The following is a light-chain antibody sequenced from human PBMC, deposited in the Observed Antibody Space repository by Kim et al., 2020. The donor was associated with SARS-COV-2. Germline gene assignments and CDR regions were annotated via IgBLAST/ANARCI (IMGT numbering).Light chain of an antibody. Sequence: GKTMTSSCTRSSGSIASNYVQWFQQRPASAPTTVIFEDDHRPSGVPDRFSGSIDRSSNSASLTISGLETEDEADYYCQSYYNTEWVLGGGTKVTVL. J-gene: IGLJ3*02. CDR3: QSYYNTEWV. V-gene: IGLV6-57*03. CDR1: SGSIASNY. CDR2: EDD.